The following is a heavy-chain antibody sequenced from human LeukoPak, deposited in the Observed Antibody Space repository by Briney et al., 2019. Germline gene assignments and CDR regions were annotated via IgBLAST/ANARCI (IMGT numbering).Heavy chain of an antibody. Sequence: ASVKLSCKASGYTFTSYGISWGRQAPGQGLEWMGWISAYNGNTNYAQNLQGRVTMTTDTSTNTAYTELRSLRTDETAVYYCARAHPRRITKFDYWGQGTLVTVSS. CDR2: ISAYNGNT. V-gene: IGHV1-18*01. CDR3: ARAHPRRITKFDY. CDR1: GYTFTSYG. J-gene: IGHJ4*02. D-gene: IGHD3-10*01.